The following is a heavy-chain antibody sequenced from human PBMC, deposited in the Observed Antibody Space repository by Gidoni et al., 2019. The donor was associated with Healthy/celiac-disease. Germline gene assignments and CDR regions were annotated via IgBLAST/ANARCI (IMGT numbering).Heavy chain of an antibody. CDR2: ISYDGSNK. J-gene: IGHJ4*02. CDR3: ARAGVEMATITYFDY. CDR1: GFTFSSYG. Sequence: QVQLVESGGGVVQPGRSLRLSCAASGFTFSSYGMHWVRQAPGKGLEWVAVISYDGSNKYDADSVKGRFTISRDNSKNTLYLQMNSLRAEDTAVYYCARAGVEMATITYFDYWGQGTLVTVSS. D-gene: IGHD5-12*01. V-gene: IGHV3-30*03.